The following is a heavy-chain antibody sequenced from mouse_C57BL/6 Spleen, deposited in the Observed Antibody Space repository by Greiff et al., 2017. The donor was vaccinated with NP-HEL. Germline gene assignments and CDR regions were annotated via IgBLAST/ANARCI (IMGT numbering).Heavy chain of an antibody. CDR2: ISGGGGNT. J-gene: IGHJ1*03. V-gene: IGHV5-9*01. CDR1: GFTFSSYT. D-gene: IGHD1-1*01. CDR3: ASSITNWYFDV. Sequence: EVKLVESGGGLVKPGGSLKLSCAASGFTFSSYTMSWVRQTPEKRLEWVATISGGGGNTYYPDSVKGRFTISRDNAKNTLYLQMSSLRSEDTALYYCASSITNWYFDVWGTGTTVTVSS.